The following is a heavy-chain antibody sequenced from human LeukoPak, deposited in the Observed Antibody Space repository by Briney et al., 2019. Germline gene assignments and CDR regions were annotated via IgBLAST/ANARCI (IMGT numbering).Heavy chain of an antibody. CDR3: ARGWRGSFDY. Sequence: PGGSLRLSCAASGFTFSPYNMNWVRQAPGKGLEWISYIYSSSSTIYYADSVRGRFTISRDNAKNLLYLQMNSLRAEDTAVYYCARGWRGSFDYWGQGTLVTVSS. CDR1: GFTFSPYN. V-gene: IGHV3-48*01. CDR2: IYSSSSTI. J-gene: IGHJ4*02.